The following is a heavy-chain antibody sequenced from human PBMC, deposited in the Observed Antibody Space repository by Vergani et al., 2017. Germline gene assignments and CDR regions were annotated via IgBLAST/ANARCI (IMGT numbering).Heavy chain of an antibody. CDR1: GGSISSYY. CDR2: IYYSGST. J-gene: IGHJ5*02. D-gene: IGHD6-13*01. Sequence: QVQLQESGPGLVKPSETLSLTCTVSGGSISSYYWSWIRQPPGKGLEWIRYIYYSGSTNYNPSLKSRVTISVDTSKNQFSLKLSSVTAADTAVYYCARDRAAAGTFAPSGGWFDPWGQGTLVTVSS. V-gene: IGHV4-59*01. CDR3: ARDRAAAGTFAPSGGWFDP.